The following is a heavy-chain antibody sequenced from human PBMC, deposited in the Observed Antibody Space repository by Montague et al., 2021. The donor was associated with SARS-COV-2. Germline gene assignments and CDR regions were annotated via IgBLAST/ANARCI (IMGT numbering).Heavy chain of an antibody. CDR1: GFTFSTYA. J-gene: IGHJ4*02. CDR2: ISASGVRT. V-gene: IGHV3-23*01. Sequence: SRRISCAASGFTFSTYAMTWVRQAPGKGLEWVSSISASGVRTHYPDSVKGRFTISRDNTKNTLYLQMSSLRAEDTAVYFCLNYHGSGSYGDFWGQGTLVTVSP. CDR3: LNYHGSGSYGDF. D-gene: IGHD3-10*01.